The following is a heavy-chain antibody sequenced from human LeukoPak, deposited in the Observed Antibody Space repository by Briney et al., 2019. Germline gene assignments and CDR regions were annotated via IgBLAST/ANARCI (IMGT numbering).Heavy chain of an antibody. CDR3: ARGPPNWGYDY. CDR1: GYTFTSYD. D-gene: IGHD7-27*01. CDR2: MSPNSGDT. Sequence: ASVTVSCKASGYTFTSYDFNWVRQATGQRPEWMGWMSPNSGDTGYAQKFQDRVTMTRNTSISTAYMELSSLRSDDTAVYYCARGPPNWGYDYWGPGTLVTVSS. V-gene: IGHV1-8*01. J-gene: IGHJ4*02.